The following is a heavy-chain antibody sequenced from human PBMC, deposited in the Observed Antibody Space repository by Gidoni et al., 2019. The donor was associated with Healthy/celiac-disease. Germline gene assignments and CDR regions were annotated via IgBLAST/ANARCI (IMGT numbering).Heavy chain of an antibody. Sequence: QVQLQESGPGLVKPSETLSLTCTVSGGSISSYYWSWIRQPPGKGLEWIGYIYYSGSTNYNPPLKSRVTISADTSKNQFSLKLSSVTAADTAVYYCAGQGLLWFGEFPHNWFDPCGQGTLVTVSS. J-gene: IGHJ5*02. V-gene: IGHV4-59*01. CDR3: AGQGLLWFGEFPHNWFDP. D-gene: IGHD3-10*01. CDR1: GGSISSYY. CDR2: IYYSGST.